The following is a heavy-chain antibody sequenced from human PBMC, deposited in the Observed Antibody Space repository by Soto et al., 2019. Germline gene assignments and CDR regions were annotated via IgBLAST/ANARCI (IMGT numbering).Heavy chain of an antibody. D-gene: IGHD1-26*01. CDR2: ISADNGRT. CDR3: ARGRRVGPIAPDY. Sequence: QVQLVQSGTEVKRPGASVKVSCKASNYTFTFYGINWVRQAPGQGLEWMGGISADNGRTNYAHKFQDRVTMTADTSTSTAYMQLTSLRSDDTDVYYCARGRRVGPIAPDYWGQGTLVTASS. CDR1: NYTFTFYG. V-gene: IGHV1-18*01. J-gene: IGHJ4*02.